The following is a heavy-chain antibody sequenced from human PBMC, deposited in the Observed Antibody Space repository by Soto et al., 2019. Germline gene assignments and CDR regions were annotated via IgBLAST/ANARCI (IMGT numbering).Heavy chain of an antibody. CDR2: IIPLFGTT. Sequence: QVQVVQSGAEVKETGSSVKVSCKASGDTFNRDVVSWVRQAPGQGLEWMGGIIPLFGTTNYAQKLQGRVTITADESTNTVYMELRNLRVDVTAVYYCASLRGVDVWGQGTAVTVSS. J-gene: IGHJ6*02. CDR1: GDTFNRDV. V-gene: IGHV1-69*01. CDR3: ASLRGVDV.